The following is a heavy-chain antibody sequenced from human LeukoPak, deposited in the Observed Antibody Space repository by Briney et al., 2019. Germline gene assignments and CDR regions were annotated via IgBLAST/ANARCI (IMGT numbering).Heavy chain of an antibody. Sequence: SETLSLTCTVSGGSISSSSYYWGWIRQPPGKGLEWIGSIYYSGSTYYNPSLKSRVTISVDTSKNQFSLKLSSVTAADTAVYYCARYSSGWYYYYYMDVWGKGTTVTVSS. CDR1: GGSISSSSYY. CDR2: IYYSGST. J-gene: IGHJ6*03. V-gene: IGHV4-39*01. D-gene: IGHD6-19*01. CDR3: ARYSSGWYYYYYMDV.